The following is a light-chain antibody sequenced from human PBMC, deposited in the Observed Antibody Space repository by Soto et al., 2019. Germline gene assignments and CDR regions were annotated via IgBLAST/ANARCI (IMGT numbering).Light chain of an antibody. J-gene: IGKJ5*01. Sequence: DIQMTQSPSSVSASVGDRVTITCRASQDISTWLAWYQQKPGKAPKLLSYAASSLFSGVPSRFSGSGSGTDFTLTISSLQPEDFATYYCQQADSLPLVTFGQGTRLEIK. CDR1: QDISTW. CDR2: AAS. V-gene: IGKV1-12*01. CDR3: QQADSLPLVT.